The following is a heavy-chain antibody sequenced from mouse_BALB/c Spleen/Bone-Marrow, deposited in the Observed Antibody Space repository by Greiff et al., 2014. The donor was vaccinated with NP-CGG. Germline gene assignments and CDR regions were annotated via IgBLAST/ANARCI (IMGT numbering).Heavy chain of an antibody. Sequence: EVKVEESGGGLVKPGGSLKLSCAASGFTFSDYYMYWVRQTPEKRLEWVATISDGGSYTYYPDSVKGRFTISRDNAKNNLYLQMSSLKSEDTAMYYCASSRYYAMDYWGQGTSVTVSS. D-gene: IGHD6-1*01. CDR1: GFTFSDYY. CDR2: ISDGGSYT. CDR3: ASSRYYAMDY. V-gene: IGHV5-4*02. J-gene: IGHJ4*01.